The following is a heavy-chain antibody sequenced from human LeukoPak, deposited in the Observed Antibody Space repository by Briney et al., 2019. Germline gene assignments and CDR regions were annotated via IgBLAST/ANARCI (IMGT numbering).Heavy chain of an antibody. V-gene: IGHV3-30*03. CDR3: PSLPTTPNLIPRVREATTAY. D-gene: IGHD1-1*01. J-gene: IGHJ4*02. CDR1: GFTFSSYG. CDR2: ISYDGSNK. Sequence: GGSLRLSCAASGFTFSSYGMHWVRQAPGKGLEWVAVISYDGSNKYYADSVKGRFTISRDNSKNTMYLQMNSLRAEDTAGYSCPSLPTTPNLIPRVREATTAYGGQGTLVTVSS.